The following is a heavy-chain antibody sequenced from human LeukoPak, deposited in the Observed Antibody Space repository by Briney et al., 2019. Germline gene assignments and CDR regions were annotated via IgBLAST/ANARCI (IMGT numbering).Heavy chain of an antibody. Sequence: SETLSLTCAVYGGSFSGYYWSWIRQPPGKGLEWIGEINHSGSTNYNPSLKSRVTISVDTSKNQFSLKLSSVTAADTAVYYCARDSWGTNAFDIWGQGTMVTVSS. CDR1: GGSFSGYY. J-gene: IGHJ3*02. CDR3: ARDSWGTNAFDI. D-gene: IGHD1-26*01. CDR2: INHSGST. V-gene: IGHV4-34*01.